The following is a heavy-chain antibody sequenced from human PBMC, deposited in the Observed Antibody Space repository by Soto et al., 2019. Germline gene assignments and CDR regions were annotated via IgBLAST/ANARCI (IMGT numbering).Heavy chain of an antibody. CDR2: IYYSGST. CDR1: GGSVSSSSYY. Sequence: SETLSLTCTVSGGSVSSSSYYWGWIRQPPGKGLEWIGSIYYSGSTYYNPSLKSRVTISVDTSKNQFSLKLSSVTAADTAVYYCARWGSSSEGFDYWGQGTLVTVSS. D-gene: IGHD6-6*01. V-gene: IGHV4-39*01. J-gene: IGHJ4*02. CDR3: ARWGSSSEGFDY.